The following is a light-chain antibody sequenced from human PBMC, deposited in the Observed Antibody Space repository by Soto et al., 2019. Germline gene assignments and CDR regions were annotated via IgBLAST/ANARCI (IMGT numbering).Light chain of an antibody. Sequence: QSVLTQPPSASGTPGQRVTISCSGSSSNIGSNTVNWYQQLPGTAPKLLIYNDNQRPSGVPDRFSGSKSGTSASLAISGLQSEDEADYYCAAWDDSLSGRVVFGGGTKVTVL. CDR2: NDN. J-gene: IGLJ2*01. CDR1: SSNIGSNT. CDR3: AAWDDSLSGRVV. V-gene: IGLV1-44*01.